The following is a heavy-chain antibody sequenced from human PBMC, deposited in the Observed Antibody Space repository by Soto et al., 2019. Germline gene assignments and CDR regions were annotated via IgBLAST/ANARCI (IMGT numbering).Heavy chain of an antibody. CDR2: ISAYTGNT. CDR3: ARDLGYSNYEPQKYFDH. J-gene: IGHJ4*02. Sequence: QVQLVQSGAEVKKPGASVKVSCKASGYTFTSYGVSWVRQAPGQGLEWMGWISAYTGNTNYAQKLQGRVTMTTDTTTSTAYMELRSMRSDDTAVYHSARDLGYSNYEPQKYFDHWGQGTLVTVSS. D-gene: IGHD4-4*01. V-gene: IGHV1-18*01. CDR1: GYTFTSYG.